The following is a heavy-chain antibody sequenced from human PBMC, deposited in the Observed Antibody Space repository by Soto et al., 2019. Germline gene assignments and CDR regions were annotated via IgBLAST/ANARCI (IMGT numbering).Heavy chain of an antibody. CDR2: ISGSGGST. V-gene: IGHV3-23*01. Sequence: GGSLRLSCAASGFTFSSYAMSWVRQAPGKGLEWVSAISGSGGSTYYADSVKGRFTISRDNSKNTLYLQMNSLRAEDTAVYYCARPVDTAMVTSPEFDYWGQGTRVTVSS. J-gene: IGHJ4*02. CDR3: ARPVDTAMVTSPEFDY. D-gene: IGHD5-18*01. CDR1: GFTFSSYA.